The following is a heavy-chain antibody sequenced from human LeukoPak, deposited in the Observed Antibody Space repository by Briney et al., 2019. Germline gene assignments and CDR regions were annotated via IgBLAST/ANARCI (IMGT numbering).Heavy chain of an antibody. Sequence: GSLRLSXXASGFTXSSYGMHWVRQAPGKGLEWVADITGTTFYTHYADSVKGRFTISRDNANYTLYLQMSSLRAEDTAIYYCAKYVANWNPGGMDVWGQGTTVTVSS. CDR2: ITGTTFYT. CDR3: AKYVANWNPGGMDV. D-gene: IGHD1-20*01. J-gene: IGHJ6*02. V-gene: IGHV3-21*06. CDR1: GFTXSSYG.